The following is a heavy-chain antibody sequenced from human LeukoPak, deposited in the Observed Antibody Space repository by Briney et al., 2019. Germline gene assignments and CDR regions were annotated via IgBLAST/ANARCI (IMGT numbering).Heavy chain of an antibody. J-gene: IGHJ4*02. CDR3: ARDPGYNSGG. Sequence: GGSMRLSCAASGFTFSSHWMSWVRQAPGKGLEWVASIKQDGPEKYYVDSVKGRFTISRDNVKKSLYLQMNSLRAEDTAIYYCARDPGYNSGGWGQGTLVTVSS. D-gene: IGHD6-19*01. V-gene: IGHV3-7*05. CDR1: GFTFSSHW. CDR2: IKQDGPEK.